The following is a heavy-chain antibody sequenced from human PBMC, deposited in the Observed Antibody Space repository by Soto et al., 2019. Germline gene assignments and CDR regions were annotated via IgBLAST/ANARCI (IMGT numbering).Heavy chain of an antibody. Sequence: GGSLRLSCAASGFAFNRYSMNWVRQAPGKGLEWVSFISSSSAAIFYTDSVKGRFTISRDNAKNSLYLQMNNLRDEDTAVYYCARTDDRSGYYYDAFDTWGHGTMVTVPS. V-gene: IGHV3-48*02. CDR1: GFAFNRYS. J-gene: IGHJ3*02. D-gene: IGHD3-22*01. CDR3: ARTDDRSGYYYDAFDT. CDR2: ISSSSAAI.